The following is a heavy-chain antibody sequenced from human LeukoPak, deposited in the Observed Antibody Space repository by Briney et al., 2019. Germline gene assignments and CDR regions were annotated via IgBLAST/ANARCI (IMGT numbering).Heavy chain of an antibody. CDR3: AREGGPYRPLDY. V-gene: IGHV4-39*07. CDR2: IYYSGST. CDR1: GGSISSSSYY. J-gene: IGHJ4*02. Sequence: SETLSLTCTVSGGSISSSSYYWGWIRQPPGKGLEWIGSIYYSGSTYYNPSLKSRVTISVDTSKNQFSLKLTSVTAADTAVYYCAREGGPYRPLDYSGQGTLVTVAS.